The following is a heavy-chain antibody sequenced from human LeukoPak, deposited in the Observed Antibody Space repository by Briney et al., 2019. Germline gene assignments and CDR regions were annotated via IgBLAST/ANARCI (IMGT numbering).Heavy chain of an antibody. CDR2: IKSKTDGGTT. V-gene: IGHV3-15*01. Sequence: GGSLRLSCAASGFTFSNAWMSWVRQAPGKGLEWVGRIKSKTDGGTTDYAAPVKGRFTISRDNSKNTLYLQMNSLRAEDTAVYYCARDLGDWFDPWGQGTLVTVSS. J-gene: IGHJ5*02. CDR3: ARDLGDWFDP. CDR1: GFTFSNAW.